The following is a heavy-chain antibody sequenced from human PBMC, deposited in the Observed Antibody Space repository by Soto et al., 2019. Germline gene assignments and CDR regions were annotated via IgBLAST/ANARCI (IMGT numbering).Heavy chain of an antibody. CDR3: AKGDNLGPKTGYAFDP. Sequence: SQTLSLTCAISGDSVSSNTASWNWIRQSPSRGLEWPGRTYFRSKWYNDYAVSVKSRIIINPDTSNNQFSLRLNSVTPEDTAVYFCAKGDNLGPKTGYAFDPWGQGIMVTVSS. J-gene: IGHJ5*02. CDR2: TYFRSKWYN. V-gene: IGHV6-1*01. D-gene: IGHD5-12*01. CDR1: GDSVSSNTAS.